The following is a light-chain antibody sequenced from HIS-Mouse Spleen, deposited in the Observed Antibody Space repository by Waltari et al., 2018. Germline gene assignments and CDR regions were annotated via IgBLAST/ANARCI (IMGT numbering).Light chain of an antibody. CDR2: EDS. J-gene: IGLJ2*01. CDR1: ALPKKY. CDR3: YSTDSSGNHRV. V-gene: IGLV3-10*01. Sequence: SYELTQPPSVSVSPGQTARITCSGDALPKKYAYWYQQKSCKDPVLVIYEDSKRPSGIPERFSGSSSGTMATLTISGAQVEDEADYYCYSTDSSGNHRVFGGGTKLTVL.